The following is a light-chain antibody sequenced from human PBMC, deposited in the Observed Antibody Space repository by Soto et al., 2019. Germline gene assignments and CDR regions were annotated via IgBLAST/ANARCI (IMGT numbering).Light chain of an antibody. CDR3: QQYNNWPRT. J-gene: IGKJ4*01. CDR1: QSISSN. V-gene: IGKV3-15*01. Sequence: EIVMTQSPATLSVSPGERATLSCRASQSISSNLAWYQQKPGQAPRLLIYGASTRATGIPVNFSGSGSGTEFTLTISSLQSEDFALYYCQQYNNWPRTFGGGTKVEIK. CDR2: GAS.